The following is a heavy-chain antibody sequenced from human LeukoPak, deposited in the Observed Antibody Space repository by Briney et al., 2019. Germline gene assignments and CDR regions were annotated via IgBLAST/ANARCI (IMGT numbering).Heavy chain of an antibody. V-gene: IGHV4-38-2*01. CDR1: GYSISSGYY. D-gene: IGHD2-2*01. CDR3: ATLIVVVPAAKGYYFDY. J-gene: IGHJ4*02. Sequence: SETLSLTRAVSGYSISSGYYWGWIRQPPGKGLEWIGSIYHSGSTYYNPSLKSRVTISVDTSKNQFSLKLSSVTAADTAVYYCATLIVVVPAAKGYYFDYWGQGTLVTVSS. CDR2: IYHSGST.